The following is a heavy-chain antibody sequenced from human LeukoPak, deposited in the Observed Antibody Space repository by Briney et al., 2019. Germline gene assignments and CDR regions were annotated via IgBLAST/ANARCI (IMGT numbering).Heavy chain of an antibody. CDR2: MNPNSGNT. V-gene: IGHV1-8*01. J-gene: IGHJ4*02. CDR1: GYTFTSYD. CDR3: ARGDSCGTKTSPGRAY. Sequence: GASVKVSCKASGYTFTSYDINWVRQATGQGLEWMGWMNPNSGNTGYAQKFQGRVTMTRNTSISTAYMELSSLRSEDTAVYYCARGDSCGTKTSPGRAYWSRGTLVTVSP. D-gene: IGHD6-19*01.